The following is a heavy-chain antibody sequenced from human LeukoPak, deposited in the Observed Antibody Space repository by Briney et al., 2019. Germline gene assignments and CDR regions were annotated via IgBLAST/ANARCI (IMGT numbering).Heavy chain of an antibody. J-gene: IGHJ5*02. CDR3: ARRGTTYCTVDSCHPNWLDP. CDR1: GFTFSDYY. D-gene: IGHD2-15*01. Sequence: PGGSLRLSCAASGFTFSDYYMTWIRQAPGRGLEWISYINGSSSDTRYADSVKGRFTISRDNAKNSLYLLMNSLRAEDTAVYYCARRGTTYCTVDSCHPNWLDPWGQGTLVTVSS. CDR2: INGSSSDT. V-gene: IGHV3-11*03.